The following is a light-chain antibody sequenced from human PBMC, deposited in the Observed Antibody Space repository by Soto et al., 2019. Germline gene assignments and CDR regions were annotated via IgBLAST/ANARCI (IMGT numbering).Light chain of an antibody. J-gene: IGKJ4*01. CDR2: GAS. V-gene: IGKV3-20*01. CDR3: QQYDRSPLT. Sequence: EIVLTQSPGTLSLSPGERATLSCRASRSVSSSFLAWYQQKPGQAPRLLIYGASSRATGIPDRFSGSGSGTDVTLTISRLEPEDVAVYYCQQYDRSPLTFGGGTKVEIK. CDR1: RSVSSSF.